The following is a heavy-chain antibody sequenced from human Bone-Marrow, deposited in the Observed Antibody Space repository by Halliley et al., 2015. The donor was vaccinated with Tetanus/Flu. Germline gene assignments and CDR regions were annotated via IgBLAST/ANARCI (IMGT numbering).Heavy chain of an antibody. CDR1: GFTFSNTW. J-gene: IGHJ4*02. Sequence: SLRLSCAASGFTFSNTWLSWVRQDSEKGLAWVGRIKSETHGGTTDYPAPVKGRFTVSRDDSKDTLYLHMNDLKSEDTAVYYCTTHSSSYYYEYWGQGTRVTVSS. V-gene: IGHV3-15*01. CDR2: IKSETHGGTT. D-gene: IGHD6-6*01. CDR3: TTHSSSYYYEY.